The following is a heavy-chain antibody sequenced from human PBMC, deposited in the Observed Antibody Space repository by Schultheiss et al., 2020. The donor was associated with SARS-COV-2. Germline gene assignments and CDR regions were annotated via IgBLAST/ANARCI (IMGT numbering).Heavy chain of an antibody. V-gene: IGHV4-39*07. CDR2: VSYSGSA. J-gene: IGHJ4*02. CDR1: GGSININFYY. CDR3: ARMYSSSSSDYFDS. Sequence: SQTLSLTCSVSGGSININFYYWGWIRQTPGKGLEWVGSVSYSGSAFYNPSLRSRVTLSVDTSKNQFSLSLSSVTAADTAVYYCARMYSSSSSDYFDSWGQGAVVTVSS. D-gene: IGHD6-6*01.